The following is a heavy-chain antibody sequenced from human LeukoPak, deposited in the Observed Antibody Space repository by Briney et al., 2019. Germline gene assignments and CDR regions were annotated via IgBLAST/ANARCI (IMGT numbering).Heavy chain of an antibody. CDR2: IYYSGST. D-gene: IGHD3-3*01. J-gene: IGHJ6*02. Sequence: SETLSLTCTVSGGSISSYYWSWIGQPPGKGLEWIGYIYYSGSTNYNPSLKSRVTISVDTSKNQFSLKLSSVTAADTAVYYCARSFDFWSGFPSYGMDVWGQGTTVTVSS. CDR1: GGSISSYY. CDR3: ARSFDFWSGFPSYGMDV. V-gene: IGHV4-59*08.